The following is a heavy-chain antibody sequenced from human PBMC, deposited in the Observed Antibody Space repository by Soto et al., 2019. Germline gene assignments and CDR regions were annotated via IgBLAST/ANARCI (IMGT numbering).Heavy chain of an antibody. J-gene: IGHJ4*02. V-gene: IGHV1-18*04. CDR3: ARESSSSCHDY. Sequence: GASVKLCCKACGYTFTSYYMHWVRQAPGQGLEWMGWISAYNGNTNYAQKLQGRVTMTTDTSTSTAYMELRSLRSDDTAVYYCARESSSSCHDYWGQGTLVTVSS. CDR2: ISAYNGNT. D-gene: IGHD6-13*01. CDR1: GYTFTSYY.